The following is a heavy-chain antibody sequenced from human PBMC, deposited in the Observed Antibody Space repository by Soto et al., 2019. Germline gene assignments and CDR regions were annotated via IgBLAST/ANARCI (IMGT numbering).Heavy chain of an antibody. V-gene: IGHV3-48*04. CDR1: GFRFSDYA. Sequence: EVQLVESGGGLAQPGGSLRLSCAASGFRFSDYAINWVRQAPGKGLEWISYISGSSITMYYADSVKSRFTISRDNAKNTLYLEMNSLRAEDTAVYYCARPGNSLYYYFYMDVWGKGTPVTVSS. CDR3: ARPGNSLYYYFYMDV. CDR2: ISGSSITM. D-gene: IGHD4-4*01. J-gene: IGHJ6*03.